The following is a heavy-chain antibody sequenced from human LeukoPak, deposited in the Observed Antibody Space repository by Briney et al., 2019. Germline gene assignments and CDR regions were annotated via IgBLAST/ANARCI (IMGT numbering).Heavy chain of an antibody. CDR3: GNFDF. J-gene: IGHJ3*01. CDR2: IYSNGGT. Sequence: SETLSLTCTVSGGSIRSSRYYWGWIPPPPGKGLEWIGSIYSNGGTYYNPSLRSRVTISVDTSKNQFSLKLTSVTAAETAVYYCGNFDFWGQGTMVIVSS. V-gene: IGHV4-39*01. CDR1: GGSIRSSRYY.